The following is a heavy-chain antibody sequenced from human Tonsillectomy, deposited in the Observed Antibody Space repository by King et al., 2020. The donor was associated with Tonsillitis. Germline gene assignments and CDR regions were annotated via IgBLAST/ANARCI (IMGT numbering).Heavy chain of an antibody. CDR3: AREPFWGGAYYYYIDV. CDR2: IIPLLDIA. D-gene: IGHD3-3*01. V-gene: IGHV1-69*04. J-gene: IGHJ6*03. Sequence: QLVQSGAEVKKPGSSVKVSCKASGGTFSSSAFSWVRQAPGQGLEWMGRIIPLLDIADYAQKFQGRVTITADQSTSTAYMELSSLRFDDTAVYYCAREPFWGGAYYYYIDVWGKGTTVTVSS. CDR1: GGTFSSSA.